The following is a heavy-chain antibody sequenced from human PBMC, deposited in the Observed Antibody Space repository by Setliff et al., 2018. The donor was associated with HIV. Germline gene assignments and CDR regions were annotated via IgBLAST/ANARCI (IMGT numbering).Heavy chain of an antibody. CDR2: INLVTTKT. D-gene: IGHD3-16*01. CDR1: GYTFTQSHD. Sequence: ASVKVSCKPSGYTFTQSHDLHWVRQVPGQGPEWMGWINLVTTKTAYLQKFQGRVIITRDTSATTAYMEMSSLKSEDTAVYYCVNGGSVGQFDYWGQGTLGTVSS. CDR3: VNGGSVGQFDY. J-gene: IGHJ4*02. V-gene: IGHV1-3*01.